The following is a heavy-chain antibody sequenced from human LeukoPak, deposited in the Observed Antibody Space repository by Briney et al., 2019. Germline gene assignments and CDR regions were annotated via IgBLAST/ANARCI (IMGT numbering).Heavy chain of an antibody. V-gene: IGHV3-23*01. CDR1: GFTFSSYA. D-gene: IGHD5-12*01. J-gene: IGHJ4*02. Sequence: PGGSLRLSCAASGFTFSSYAMSWVRQAPGKGLEWVSAISGSGGSTYYADSVKGRFTISRDNSKNTLYLQMNSLRAEDTAVYYCAKRVRYSGYESPLFDYWGQGTLVIVSS. CDR2: ISGSGGST. CDR3: AKRVRYSGYESPLFDY.